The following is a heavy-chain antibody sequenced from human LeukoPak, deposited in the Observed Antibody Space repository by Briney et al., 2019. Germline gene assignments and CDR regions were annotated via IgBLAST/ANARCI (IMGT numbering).Heavy chain of an antibody. J-gene: IGHJ4*02. Sequence: GGFLRLSCAASGFTFGTYAMSWVRQAPGTGLEWLSTIVGSASHIFYADSVKGRFTISRDNSRNTVYLQMNTLRPEDTAIYFCAKDLRPDGRFDFDYWGRGTQVTVSS. CDR2: IVGSASHI. V-gene: IGHV3-23*01. CDR1: GFTFGTYA. D-gene: IGHD3-10*01. CDR3: AKDLRPDGRFDFDY.